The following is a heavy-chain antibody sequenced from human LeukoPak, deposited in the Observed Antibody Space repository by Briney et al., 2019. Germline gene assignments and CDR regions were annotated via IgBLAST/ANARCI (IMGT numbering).Heavy chain of an antibody. CDR2: IYYSGST. CDR1: GGSISSYY. J-gene: IGHJ6*03. D-gene: IGHD1-26*01. CDR3: ARTTVGAHYYYYYMDV. Sequence: SETLSLTCTVSGGSISSYYWSWIRQPPGKGLEWIGYIYYSGSTNYNPSFKSRVTISVDTSKNQFSLKLSSVTAADTAVYYCARTTVGAHYYYYYMDVWGKGTTVTVSS. V-gene: IGHV4-59*01.